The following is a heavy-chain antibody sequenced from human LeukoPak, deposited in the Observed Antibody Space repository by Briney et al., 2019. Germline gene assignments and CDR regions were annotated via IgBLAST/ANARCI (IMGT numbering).Heavy chain of an antibody. J-gene: IGHJ4*02. Sequence: SETLSLTCTVSGGSISSSSYYWGWIRQPPGKGLEWIGSIYYSGSTYYNPSLKSRVTISVDTSKNQFSLKLSSVTAADTAVYYCARASETGYYYDSSGYYLFDYWGQGTLVTVSS. V-gene: IGHV4-39*01. D-gene: IGHD3-22*01. CDR1: GGSISSSSYY. CDR2: IYYSGST. CDR3: ARASETGYYYDSSGYYLFDY.